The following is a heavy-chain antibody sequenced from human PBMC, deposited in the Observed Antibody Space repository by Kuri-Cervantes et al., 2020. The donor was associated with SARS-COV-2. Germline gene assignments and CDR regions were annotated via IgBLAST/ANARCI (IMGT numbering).Heavy chain of an antibody. V-gene: IGHV3-30*02. J-gene: IGHJ2*01. D-gene: IGHD6-13*01. CDR2: IRYDGSNK. Sequence: GSLRLSCAASGFTFSSYGMHWVRQAPGKGLEWVAFIRYDGSNKYYADSVKGRFTISRDNSKNTLYLQMNSLRAEDTAVCYCAKDRSSSWLWYFDLWGRGTLVTVSS. CDR3: AKDRSSSWLWYFDL. CDR1: GFTFSSYG.